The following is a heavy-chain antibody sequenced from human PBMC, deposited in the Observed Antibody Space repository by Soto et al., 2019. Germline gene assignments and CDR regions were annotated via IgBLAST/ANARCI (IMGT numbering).Heavy chain of an antibody. CDR2: IYYSGST. CDR1: GVSIITSTYY. CDR3: ARHGPRRPYTTCVPP. Sequence: SETLSLTCTVSGVSIITSTYYWGLIRQAPGKGLEWIGSIYYSGSTYYNPSLKSRVTISVDTSKNQFSLKLSSVTVADTAVYYGARHGPRRPYTTCVPPWGHRPPVTVS. V-gene: IGHV4-39*01. J-gene: IGHJ5*02. D-gene: IGHD3-16*01.